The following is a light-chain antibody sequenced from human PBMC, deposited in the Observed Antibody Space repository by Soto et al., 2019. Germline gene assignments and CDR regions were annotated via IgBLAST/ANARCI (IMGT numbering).Light chain of an antibody. CDR2: GNN. J-gene: IGLJ1*01. Sequence: QSVLRQPPTVSGAPGQTDTNYCTGSSSNIGAGRDVHWYQQLPGTAPRLLIYGNNNRPSGVPDRFSASKSGTSASLAITGLQAEDEADFYCQSFDSSLSAYVFGTGTKVTV. V-gene: IGLV1-40*01. CDR1: SSNIGAGRD. CDR3: QSFDSSLSAYV.